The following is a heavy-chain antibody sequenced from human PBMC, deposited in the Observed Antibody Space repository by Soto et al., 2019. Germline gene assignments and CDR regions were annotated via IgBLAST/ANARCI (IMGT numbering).Heavy chain of an antibody. J-gene: IGHJ6*02. Sequence: PGGSLRLSCAASGFNFSSHGLHWVRQAPGKGLEWVAVISYDGSHKLSTESVKGRFTISRDNSKNTLYLQMNSLRAEDTAVYYCARDSCSSTSCYFPYYYGMDVWGQGTTVTVSS. D-gene: IGHD2-2*01. V-gene: IGHV3-30*03. CDR1: GFNFSSHG. CDR3: ARDSCSSTSCYFPYYYGMDV. CDR2: ISYDGSHK.